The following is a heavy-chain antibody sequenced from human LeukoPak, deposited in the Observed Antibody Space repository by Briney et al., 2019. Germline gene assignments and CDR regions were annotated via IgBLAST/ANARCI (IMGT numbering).Heavy chain of an antibody. CDR1: GGSFSGYY. CDR2: INHSGST. CDR3: ARHSSGPYYYGMDV. D-gene: IGHD6-19*01. J-gene: IGHJ6*02. Sequence: PSETLSLTCAVYGGSFSGYYWSWIRQPPGKGLEWIGEINHSGSTNYNPSLKSRVTISVDTSKNQFSLKLSSVTAADTAVYYCARHSSGPYYYGMDVWGQGTTVTVSS. V-gene: IGHV4-34*01.